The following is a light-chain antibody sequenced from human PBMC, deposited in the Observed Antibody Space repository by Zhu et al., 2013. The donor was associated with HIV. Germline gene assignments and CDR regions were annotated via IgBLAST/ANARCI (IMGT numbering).Light chain of an antibody. CDR3: MQGLHLPHS. Sequence: VVMTQSPLSLSVTPGEPASISCTSSQSLLHSNKYNYVDWYLQRPGRSPQLLIYLGSIRSSGVSDRFSGRGSGTHFTLTIRRVEAEDVGLYFCMQGLHLPHSFGQGTKLEI. J-gene: IGKJ2*03. CDR2: LGS. V-gene: IGKV2-28*01. CDR1: QSLLHSNKYNY.